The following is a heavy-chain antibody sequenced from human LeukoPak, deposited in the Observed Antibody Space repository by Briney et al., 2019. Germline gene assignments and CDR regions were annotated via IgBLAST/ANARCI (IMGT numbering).Heavy chain of an antibody. V-gene: IGHV4-31*03. CDR3: ARDTTPTTVVTHAFDI. CDR1: GGSISSGGYY. CDR2: VYYSGST. J-gene: IGHJ3*02. D-gene: IGHD4-23*01. Sequence: SQTLSLTCTVSGGSISSGGYYWSWIRQHPGKGLEWIGYVYYSGSTYYNPSLKSRVTISVDTSKNQFSLKLSSVTAADTAVYYCARDTTPTTVVTHAFDIWGQGTMVTVSS.